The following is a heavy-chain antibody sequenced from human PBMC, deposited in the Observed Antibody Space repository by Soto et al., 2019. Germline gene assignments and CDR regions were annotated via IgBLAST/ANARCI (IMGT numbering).Heavy chain of an antibody. J-gene: IGHJ4*02. D-gene: IGHD2-21*01. CDR1: GYIFIHYY. V-gene: IGHV1-46*01. CDR2: INPNGGST. Sequence: QVQLVQSGAEVKKPGASVKVSCKASGYIFIHYYMHWVRQAPGQGLEWMAIINPNGGSTNYAQKFQGRVTVTSDTPTSTVSTELNSLGSDDTAVYFCARSLMQGDFWGQGTLVTVSS. CDR3: ARSLMQGDF.